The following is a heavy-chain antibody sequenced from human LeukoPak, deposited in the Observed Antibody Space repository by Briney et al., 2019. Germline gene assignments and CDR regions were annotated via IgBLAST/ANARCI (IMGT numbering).Heavy chain of an antibody. CDR3: VREGYSTSSGPLDY. V-gene: IGHV1-2*02. D-gene: IGHD6-6*01. J-gene: IGHJ4*02. CDR1: GYTFTGYY. Sequence: ASVKVSRKASGYTFTGYYMHWVRQAPGQGLEWMGWISPDSGATNYAQKFQGRVTMTRDTSISTAYMELSSLRSDDTAVYFCVREGYSTSSGPLDYWGQGTLVTVSS. CDR2: ISPDSGAT.